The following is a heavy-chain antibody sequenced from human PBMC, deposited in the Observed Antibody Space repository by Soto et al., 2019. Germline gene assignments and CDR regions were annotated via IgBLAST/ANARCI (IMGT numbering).Heavy chain of an antibody. CDR2: IIPIFGTA. CDR1: GGTFSSYA. CDR3: ASARRNVVVVAAEQGYYYGMDV. J-gene: IGHJ6*02. V-gene: IGHV1-69*01. D-gene: IGHD2-15*01. Sequence: QVQLVQSGAEVKKPWSSVKVSCKASGGTFSSYAISWVRQAPGQGLEWMGGIIPIFGTANYAQKFQGRVTITADASTSTAYMELSSRRSEDTAVYYCASARRNVVVVAAEQGYYYGMDVWGHGTTVTVS.